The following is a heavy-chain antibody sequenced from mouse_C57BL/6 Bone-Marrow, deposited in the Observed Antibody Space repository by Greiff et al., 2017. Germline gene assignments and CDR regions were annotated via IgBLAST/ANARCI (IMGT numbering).Heavy chain of an antibody. V-gene: IGHV5-2*01. CDR3: ARRFMITTRGDY. J-gene: IGHJ2*01. CDR1: EYEFPSHD. CDR2: INSDGGST. Sequence: EVKLVESGGGLVQPGESLKLSCESNEYEFPSHDMSWVRKTPEKRLELVAAINSDGGSTYYPDTMERRFIISRDNTKTTLYLQMSSLRSEDTALXYCARRFMITTRGDYWGQGTTLTVSS. D-gene: IGHD2-4*01.